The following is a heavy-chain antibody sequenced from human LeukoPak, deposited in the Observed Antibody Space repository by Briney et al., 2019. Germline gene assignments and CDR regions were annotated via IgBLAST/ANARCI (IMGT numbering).Heavy chain of an antibody. CDR2: IYYSGST. Sequence: NPSETLSLTCTVSGGSISSYYWSWIRQPPGKGLEWIGYIYYSGSTYYNPSLKSRVTISVDTSKNQFSLKLSSVTAADTAVYYCARALGDYDFWSGTPTYDAFDIWGQGTMVTVSS. CDR1: GGSISSYY. J-gene: IGHJ3*02. V-gene: IGHV4-59*08. CDR3: ARALGDYDFWSGTPTYDAFDI. D-gene: IGHD3-3*01.